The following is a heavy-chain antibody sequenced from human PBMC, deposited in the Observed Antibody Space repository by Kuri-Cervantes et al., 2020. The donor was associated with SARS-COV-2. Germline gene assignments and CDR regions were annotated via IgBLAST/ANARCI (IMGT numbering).Heavy chain of an antibody. V-gene: IGHV3-23*05. J-gene: IGHJ5*01. CDR1: GFTFSSYS. CDR2: INFNGRDT. CDR3: AKGLTPTPPTRYYDS. D-gene: IGHD2-15*01. Sequence: GESLKISCAASGFTFSSYSINWVRQAPGKGLEWVSVINFNGRDTFYADSVKGRFTISRDNSKDTVYLQLHSLRAEDTAIYFCAKGLTPTPPTRYYDSWGPGTLVTVSS.